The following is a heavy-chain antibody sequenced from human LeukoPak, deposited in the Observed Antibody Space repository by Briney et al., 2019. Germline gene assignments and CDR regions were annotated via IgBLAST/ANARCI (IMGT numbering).Heavy chain of an antibody. Sequence: GGSLRLSCAASGFIVSSNFMTWVRQAPGKGLEWVAVIYGRDTTNYADSVKGRFTISRANSKNTLYLQMNSLRVEDTALYYCARGRGSTSSYDSWGQGSLVTVSS. J-gene: IGHJ5*01. V-gene: IGHV3-53*01. CDR2: IYGRDTT. D-gene: IGHD2-2*01. CDR3: ARGRGSTSSYDS. CDR1: GFIVSSNF.